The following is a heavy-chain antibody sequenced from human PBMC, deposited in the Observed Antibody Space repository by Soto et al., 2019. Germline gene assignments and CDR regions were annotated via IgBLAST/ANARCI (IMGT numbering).Heavy chain of an antibody. V-gene: IGHV1-69*02. CDR3: ASSIPRSYFDY. J-gene: IGHJ4*02. CDR1: GGTFSSYT. D-gene: IGHD2-21*01. CDR2: IIPILGIA. Sequence: QVQLVQSGAEVKKPGSSVKVSCKASGGTFSSYTISWVRQAPGQGLEWMGRIIPILGIANYAQKFQGRVTITADKSTSTAYMELSSLRSEDTAVYYCASSIPRSYFDYWGQGTLVTVSS.